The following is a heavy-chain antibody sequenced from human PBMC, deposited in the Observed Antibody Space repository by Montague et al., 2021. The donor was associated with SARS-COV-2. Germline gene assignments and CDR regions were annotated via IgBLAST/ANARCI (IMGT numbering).Heavy chain of an antibody. Sequence: SETLSLTCTVSAGSISSHYWSWIRQPPGKALKWIGYVYYTGSTKYNPSLKSRVTMSVDTPKNRFSLSLRSLTAADTAVYYCARAQNTCFIANCVNYFDYWGRGALVTVSS. D-gene: IGHD1-1*01. CDR2: VYYTGST. CDR3: ARAQNTCFIANCVNYFDY. J-gene: IGHJ4*02. CDR1: AGSISSHY. V-gene: IGHV4-59*11.